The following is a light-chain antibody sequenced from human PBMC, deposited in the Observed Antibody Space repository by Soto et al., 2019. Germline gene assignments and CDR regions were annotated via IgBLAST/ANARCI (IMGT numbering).Light chain of an antibody. CDR3: SSYTSSSTPLV. CDR1: SSDVGGYNY. CDR2: DVS. V-gene: IGLV2-14*01. J-gene: IGLJ3*02. Sequence: QSVLTQPASVSGSPGQSITISCTGTSSDVGGYNYASWYQQHPGKAPKLMIYDVSNRPSGVSNRFSGSKSGNTASLTISGLQAEDEADYYCSSYTSSSTPLVFGGGTQLT.